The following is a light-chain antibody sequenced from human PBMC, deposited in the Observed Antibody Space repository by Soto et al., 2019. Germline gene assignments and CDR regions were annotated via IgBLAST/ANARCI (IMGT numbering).Light chain of an antibody. CDR3: QHYADSPPGFT. CDR2: AAS. Sequence: DIVLTQSPGTLSLSPGDRATLSCRTSRFVSNYYVAWYQQRPGQAPRLLIYAASSRATDIPDRFSGSGSGTDFTLTISRLEPEDFAIYSCQHYADSPPGFTFGPGTKVEI. CDR1: RFVSNYY. V-gene: IGKV3-20*01. J-gene: IGKJ3*01.